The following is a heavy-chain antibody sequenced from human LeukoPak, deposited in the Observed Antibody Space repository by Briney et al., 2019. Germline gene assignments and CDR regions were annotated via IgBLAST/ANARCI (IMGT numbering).Heavy chain of an antibody. CDR3: ASGADILTPTFGAFDI. CDR2: IYYSGST. CDR1: GGSISSGDYY. D-gene: IGHD3-9*01. Sequence: SETLSLTCTVSGGSISSGDYYWSWIRQPPGKGLEWIGYIYYSGSTYYNPSLKSRVTISVDTSKNQFSLKLSSVTAADTAVYYCASGADILTPTFGAFDIWGQGTMVTVSS. V-gene: IGHV4-30-4*01. J-gene: IGHJ3*02.